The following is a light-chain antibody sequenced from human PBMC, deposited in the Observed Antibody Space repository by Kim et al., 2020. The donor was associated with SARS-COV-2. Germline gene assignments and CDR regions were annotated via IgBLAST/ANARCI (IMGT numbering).Light chain of an antibody. CDR1: QSVNNNY. V-gene: IGKV3-20*01. Sequence: DIVLTQSPGTLSLSPGERATVSCRASQSVNNNYLAWYQQKPGQPPRLLIYGASSRATGIPDRFSGSGSETDFILTISRLDPEDFAVYYCQHYGTSPLTFGGGTKVDIK. J-gene: IGKJ4*01. CDR3: QHYGTSPLT. CDR2: GAS.